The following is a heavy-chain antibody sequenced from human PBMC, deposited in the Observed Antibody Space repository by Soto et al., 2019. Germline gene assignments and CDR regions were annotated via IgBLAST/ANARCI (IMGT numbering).Heavy chain of an antibody. CDR2: IYHSGST. D-gene: IGHD5-12*01. V-gene: IGHV4-31*03. Sequence: SETLSLTCTVSGGSISSVGYYWGWIRQHPGKGMEWIGYIYHSGSTYYNPSLKSRFTISIDTSENQFSLRLGSVTAADTAVYYCARVLRSGYDRSVAEYYFDRWGQGTLVTVSS. CDR3: ARVLRSGYDRSVAEYYFDR. CDR1: GGSISSVGYY. J-gene: IGHJ4*02.